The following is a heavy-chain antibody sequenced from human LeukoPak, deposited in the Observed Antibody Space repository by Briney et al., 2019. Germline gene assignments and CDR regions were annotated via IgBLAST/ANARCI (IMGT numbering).Heavy chain of an antibody. Sequence: GGSLRLSCAASGFALSSNWMNWVRQAQGKGLGWVSHINTDARTTAYADFVKGRFTISRDNAKNTLYLQMNGLRAEDTALYYCVRGQATSWGLDFWGRGTLVTVSS. CDR2: INTDARTT. D-gene: IGHD3-16*01. CDR1: GFALSSNW. V-gene: IGHV3-74*01. CDR3: VRGQATSWGLDF. J-gene: IGHJ4*02.